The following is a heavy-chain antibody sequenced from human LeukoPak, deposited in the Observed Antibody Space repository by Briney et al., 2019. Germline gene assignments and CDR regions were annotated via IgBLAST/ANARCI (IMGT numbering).Heavy chain of an antibody. CDR3: ARLYDIALDY. Sequence: SETLSLTCTVSGGSISSYYWSWIRQPPGKGLEWIGRTYYSGSSYYNPSLKSRVTISIDTSKNQFSLNLRSVTATDTAVYYCARLYDIALDYWGQGTLVTVSS. D-gene: IGHD3-22*01. CDR1: GGSISSYY. CDR2: TYYSGSS. V-gene: IGHV4-59*05. J-gene: IGHJ4*02.